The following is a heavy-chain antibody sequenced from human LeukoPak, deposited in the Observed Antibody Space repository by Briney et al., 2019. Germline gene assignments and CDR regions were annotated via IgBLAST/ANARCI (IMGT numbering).Heavy chain of an antibody. V-gene: IGHV4-39*01. D-gene: IGHD3-10*01. CDR2: IYYSGST. J-gene: IGHJ4*02. CDR1: GGSISSSSYY. CDR3: ARQGRHYYGSGSFDY. Sequence: SETLSLTCTVSGGSISSSSYYWGWIRQPPGKGLEWIGSIYYSGSTYYNPSLKSRVTISVDTPKNQFSLKLSSVTAADTAVYYCARQGRHYYGSGSFDYWGQGTLVTVSS.